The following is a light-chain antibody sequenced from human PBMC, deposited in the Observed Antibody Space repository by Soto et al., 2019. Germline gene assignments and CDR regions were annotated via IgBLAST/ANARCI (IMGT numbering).Light chain of an antibody. CDR1: SSNIGAGYD. J-gene: IGLJ1*01. CDR3: QSYDTRLSAYV. Sequence: PSVSGAPGQRVTISCTGSSSNIGAGYDVHWYQQLPGTAPKLLIYVKTNRPSGVPDRKSASKSGSSASLAITGLQAEDEGDYYCQSYDTRLSAYVFGTGTKVTVL. V-gene: IGLV1-40*01. CDR2: VKT.